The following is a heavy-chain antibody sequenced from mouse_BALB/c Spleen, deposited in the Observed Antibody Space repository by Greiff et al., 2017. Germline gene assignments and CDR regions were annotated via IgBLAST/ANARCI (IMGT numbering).Heavy chain of an antibody. CDR3: ARGSGGCAY. CDR2: IFPGTGTT. CDR1: GYTFTSYW. J-gene: IGHJ3*01. D-gene: IGHD3-1*01. V-gene: IGHV1S132*01. Sequence: VKLMESGAELVKPGASVKLSCKTSGYTFTSYWIQWVKQRPGQGLGWIGEIFPGTGTTYYNEKFKGKATLTIDTSSSTAYMQLSSLTSEDSAVYFCARGSGGCAYWGQGTLVTVSA.